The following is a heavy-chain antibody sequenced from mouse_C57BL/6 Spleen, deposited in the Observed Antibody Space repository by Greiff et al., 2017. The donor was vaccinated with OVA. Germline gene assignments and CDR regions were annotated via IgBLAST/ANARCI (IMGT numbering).Heavy chain of an antibody. D-gene: IGHD2-10*02. CDR2: IYPGSGST. CDR1: GYTFTSYW. CDR3: ARKYDPNYYAMDY. V-gene: IGHV1-55*01. Sequence: VQLQQSGAELVKPGASVKMSCKASGYTFTSYWITWVKQRPGQGLEWIGDIYPGSGSTNYNEKFKSKATLTVDTSSSTAYMQLSSLTSEDSAVYYCARKYDPNYYAMDYWGQGTSVTVSS. J-gene: IGHJ4*01.